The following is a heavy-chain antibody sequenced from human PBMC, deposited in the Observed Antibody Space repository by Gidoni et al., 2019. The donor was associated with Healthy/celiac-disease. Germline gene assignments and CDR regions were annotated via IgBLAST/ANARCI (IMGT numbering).Heavy chain of an antibody. V-gene: IGHV1-69*01. Sequence: QVQLVQSGAEVKKPGSSVKVSCKAAGGTFSSYASSWVRQAPGQGLEWRGGIIPIFGTANYAQKFQGRVTITADESTSTAYMELSSLRSEATAVYYCARTLCRGGSCYWSVYYYYGMDVWGQGTTVTVSS. CDR3: ARTLCRGGSCYWSVYYYYGMDV. CDR1: GGTFSSYA. CDR2: IIPIFGTA. D-gene: IGHD2-15*01. J-gene: IGHJ6*02.